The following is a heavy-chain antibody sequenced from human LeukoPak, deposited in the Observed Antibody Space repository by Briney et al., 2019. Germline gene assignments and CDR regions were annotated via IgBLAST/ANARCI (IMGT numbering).Heavy chain of an antibody. CDR2: IGSSGGSI. Sequence: GGFLRLSWAASAYTFNDYYMSWIREAPGKGLEWISYIGSSGGSINYADSVKGRFTISRDNAKNSLSLQMNSLRAEDTAVYYCVRGRTSGSSWPFDYWGQGTLVTVSS. CDR3: VRGRTSGSSWPFDY. V-gene: IGHV3-11*04. D-gene: IGHD6-13*01. J-gene: IGHJ4*02. CDR1: AYTFNDYY.